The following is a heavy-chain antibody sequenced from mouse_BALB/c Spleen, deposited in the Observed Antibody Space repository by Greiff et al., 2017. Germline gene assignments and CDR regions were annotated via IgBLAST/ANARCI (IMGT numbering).Heavy chain of an antibody. CDR2: IYPGDGDT. CDR1: GYAFSSYW. D-gene: IGHD4-1*01. CDR3: ARKGTGPLDY. Sequence: QVQLQQSGAELVRPGSSVKISCKASGYAFSSYWMNWVKQRPGQGLEWIGQIYPGDGDTNYNGKFKGKATLTADKSSSTAYMQLSSLTSEDSAVYFCARKGTGPLDYWGQGTTLTVSS. J-gene: IGHJ2*01. V-gene: IGHV1-80*01.